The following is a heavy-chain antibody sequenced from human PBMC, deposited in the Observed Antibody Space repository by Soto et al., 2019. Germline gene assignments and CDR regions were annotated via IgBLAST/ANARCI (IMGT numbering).Heavy chain of an antibody. J-gene: IGHJ4*02. CDR3: ARWGDYGDYQYYFDY. D-gene: IGHD4-17*01. V-gene: IGHV1-3*01. CDR1: GYTFTSYA. Sequence: QVQLVQSGAEVKKPGASVKVSCKASGYTFTSYAMHWVRQAPGQRLEWMGWINAGNGNTKYSQKFQGRVTITRDTSASTAYIELSSLRSEDTAVYYCARWGDYGDYQYYFDYWGQGTLVTVSS. CDR2: INAGNGNT.